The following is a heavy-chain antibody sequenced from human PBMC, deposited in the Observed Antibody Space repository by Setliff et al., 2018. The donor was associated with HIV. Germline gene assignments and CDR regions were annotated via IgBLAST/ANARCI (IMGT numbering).Heavy chain of an antibody. J-gene: IGHJ3*02. D-gene: IGHD2-2*03. CDR3: AKDLDIVVVPAAPDAFDI. CDR2: ISGSGGST. CDR1: GFTFSSYA. V-gene: IGHV3-23*01. Sequence: PGGSLRLSCAASGFTFSSYASGWVRQAPGKGLEWVSAISGSGGSTYYADSVKGRFTISSDNSKNTLYLQMNSLRAEDTAVYYCAKDLDIVVVPAAPDAFDIWGQGTRSPSPQ.